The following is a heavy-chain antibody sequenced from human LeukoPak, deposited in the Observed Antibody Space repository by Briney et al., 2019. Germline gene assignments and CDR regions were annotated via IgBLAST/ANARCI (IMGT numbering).Heavy chain of an antibody. D-gene: IGHD3-3*01. CDR1: GGSISSYY. J-gene: IGHJ5*02. CDR2: IYYSGST. CDR3: ARGGYDFWSGYGNWFDP. V-gene: IGHV4-59*01. Sequence: PSETLSLTCTVPGGSISSYYWSWIRQPPGKGLEWIGFIYYSGSTNYNPSLKSRVTISVDTSKNQFSLKLSSVTAADTAVYYCARGGYDFWSGYGNWFDPWGQGTLVTVSS.